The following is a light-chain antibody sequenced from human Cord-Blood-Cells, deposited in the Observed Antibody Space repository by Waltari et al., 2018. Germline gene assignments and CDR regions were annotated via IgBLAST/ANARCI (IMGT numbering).Light chain of an antibody. CDR2: EGS. Sequence: QSALTQPASVSGSPGQSITISCTGTSSDVWSYNLVSWYQQHPGKAPKLMFYEGSKRPSGVSNRFSGSKSGNAASLTISGLQAEDEADYYCCSYAGSFYVFGTGTKVTVL. CDR3: CSYAGSFYV. CDR1: SSDVWSYNL. V-gene: IGLV2-23*01. J-gene: IGLJ1*01.